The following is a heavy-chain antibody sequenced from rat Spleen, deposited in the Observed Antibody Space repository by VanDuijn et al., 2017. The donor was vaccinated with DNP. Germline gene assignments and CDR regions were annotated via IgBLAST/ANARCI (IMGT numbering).Heavy chain of an antibody. D-gene: IGHD1-1*01. CDR2: INPDGAST. CDR1: GFTFNTYW. V-gene: IGHV5-58*01. J-gene: IGHJ4*01. CDR3: TKDLHWYAMDA. Sequence: EVQLVETGGGSVQPGRSLKLSCVASGFTFNTYWMFWVRQAPGKGLEWVASINPDGASTSYLDSVKGRFTISRDDAENTVYLQMNSLRSEDTATYYCTKDLHWYAMDAWGQGTSVTVS.